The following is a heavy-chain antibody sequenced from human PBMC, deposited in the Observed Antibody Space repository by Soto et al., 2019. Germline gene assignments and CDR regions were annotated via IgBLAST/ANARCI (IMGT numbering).Heavy chain of an antibody. V-gene: IGHV4-30-4*02. J-gene: IGHJ4*02. CDR2: IYHTGST. CDR3: ARGHSTYNDSSSYYYAGGF. Sequence: SETLSLTCTVSGASISSSNYYWSWIRHFPGKGLEWIGFIYHTGSTYYNPSLKSRVTISVDTSKNQFSLKLSSVTAEDTAVYYCARGHSTYNDSSSYYYAGGFCGQATLVTV. D-gene: IGHD3-22*01. CDR1: GASISSSNYY.